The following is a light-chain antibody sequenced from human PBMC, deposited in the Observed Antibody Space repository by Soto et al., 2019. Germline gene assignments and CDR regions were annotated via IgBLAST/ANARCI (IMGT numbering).Light chain of an antibody. CDR3: QVWDSSTNWV. Sequence: SSELTQPLSVSVALGQTARITCGGNNIGSKNVHWYQQKQDQAPVLVIYRDSNRPSGIPERFSGSNSGNTATLTISRAQAGDEADYYCQVWDSSTNWVFGGGTKLTVL. V-gene: IGLV3-9*01. J-gene: IGLJ3*02. CDR2: RDS. CDR1: NIGSKN.